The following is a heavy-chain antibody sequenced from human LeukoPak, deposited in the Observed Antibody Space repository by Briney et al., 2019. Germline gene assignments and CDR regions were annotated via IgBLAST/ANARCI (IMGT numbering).Heavy chain of an antibody. Sequence: GGSLRLSCAASGFTFSSYSMNWVRQAPGKGLEWVSSISSSSSYIYYADSVKGRFTISRDNAKNSLYLQMNSLRAEDTAVYYCARGLSEVGATLQSISRNWFDPWGRGTLVTVSS. CDR3: ARGLSEVGATLQSISRNWFDP. CDR1: GFTFSSYS. V-gene: IGHV3-21*01. J-gene: IGHJ5*02. CDR2: ISSSSSYI. D-gene: IGHD1-26*01.